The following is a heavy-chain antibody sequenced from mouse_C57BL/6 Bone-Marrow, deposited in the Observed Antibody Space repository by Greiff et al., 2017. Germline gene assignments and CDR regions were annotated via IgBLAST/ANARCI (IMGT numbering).Heavy chain of an antibody. V-gene: IGHV3-6*01. CDR3: ARAHYYGSSYYDY. D-gene: IGHD1-1*01. CDR1: GYSITSGYY. J-gene: IGHJ2*01. Sequence: EVKLMESGPGLVKPSQSLSLTCSVTGYSITSGYYWNWIRQSPGNKLEWMGYISYDGSNNYNPSLKNRITITRDTSKNQFFLKLNSVTTEDTATYYCARAHYYGSSYYDYWGQGTTLTVSS. CDR2: ISYDGSN.